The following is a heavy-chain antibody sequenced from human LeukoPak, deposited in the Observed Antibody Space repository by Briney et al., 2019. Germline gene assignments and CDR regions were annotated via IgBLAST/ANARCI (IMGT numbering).Heavy chain of an antibody. J-gene: IGHJ4*02. Sequence: GGSLRLSCAASGFIFSSYAMSWVRQAPGKGLEWVSPISGGGDYTFYADSVKGRFTVSRDNSKNTQFVQMNSLRADDTAVYYCVKVGSNYGDPKDYWGQGTLVSVTA. CDR3: VKVGSNYGDPKDY. V-gene: IGHV3-23*01. D-gene: IGHD4-17*01. CDR2: ISGGGDYT. CDR1: GFIFSSYA.